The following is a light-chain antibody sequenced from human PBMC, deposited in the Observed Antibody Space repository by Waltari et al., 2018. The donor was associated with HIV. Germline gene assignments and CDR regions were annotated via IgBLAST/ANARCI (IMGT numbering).Light chain of an antibody. Sequence: EIVMTQSLATLSVSPGERATLSCRASQSVSNNLAWYQQKPGQAPRLLIYGPSTRATGTPARFSARGSGTEYTLPPSSLQSEDFAIYYCQQYNEWPRTFGQGTKVEIK. CDR1: QSVSNN. CDR2: GPS. V-gene: IGKV3-15*01. J-gene: IGKJ1*01. CDR3: QQYNEWPRT.